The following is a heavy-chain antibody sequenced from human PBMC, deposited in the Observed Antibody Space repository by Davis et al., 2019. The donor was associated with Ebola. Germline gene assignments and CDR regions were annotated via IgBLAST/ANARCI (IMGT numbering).Heavy chain of an antibody. CDR3: ARHYSTVWYHYDYFDY. CDR1: GFTVSSTY. V-gene: IGHV3-66*04. J-gene: IGHJ4*02. D-gene: IGHD6-19*01. CDR2: MYTACTTRCT. Sequence: GGSLRLSCAASGFTVSSTYVSWVRQAPGKGLEWVSVMYTACTTRCTEYADSVKGRFVVSRDNSKNTIFLEMNSLRDEDTAVYYCARHYSTVWYHYDYFDYWGQGVLVTVSS.